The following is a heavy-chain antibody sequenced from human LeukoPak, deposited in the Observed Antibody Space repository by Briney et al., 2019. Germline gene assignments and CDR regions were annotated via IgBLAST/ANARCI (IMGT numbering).Heavy chain of an antibody. V-gene: IGHV3-7*01. D-gene: IGHD6-13*01. CDR1: GFTFSSHW. CDR2: IRQDGSEK. CDR3: ARDGTAAGLYFDL. J-gene: IGHJ4*01. Sequence: PGGSLRLSCTASGFTFSSHWMSWVRQAPGKGLEWVASIRQDGSEKTYVDSVKGRFTISRDNTKNSLSLQVNSLRVEDTAAYYCARDGTAAGLYFDLWGQGTLVTVSS.